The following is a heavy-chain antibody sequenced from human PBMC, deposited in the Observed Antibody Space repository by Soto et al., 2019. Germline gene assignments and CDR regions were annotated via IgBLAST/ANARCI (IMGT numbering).Heavy chain of an antibody. CDR3: ARRGFYGSYSFEY. CDR2: IYYSGST. J-gene: IGHJ4*02. V-gene: IGHV4-39*01. CDR1: GGSISSSSYY. D-gene: IGHD1-26*01. Sequence: QLQLQESGPGLVKPSETLSLTCTVSGGSISSSSYYWGWIRQPPGKGLEWIGSIYYSGSTYYNPSLKSRVTISVDTSKNQFSLKLSSVTAADTAVYYCARRGFYGSYSFEYWGQGTLVTVSS.